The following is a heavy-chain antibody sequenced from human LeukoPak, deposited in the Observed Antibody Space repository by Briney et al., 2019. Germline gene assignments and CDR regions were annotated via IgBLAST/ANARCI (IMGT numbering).Heavy chain of an antibody. CDR2: IYYSGST. V-gene: IGHV4-31*03. J-gene: IGHJ6*02. CDR3: ARARPIYYYHGMDV. Sequence: SETLSLTCTVSGGSISSGGYYWSWIRQHPGKGLEWIGYIYYSGSTYYNPSLKSRVTISVDTSKNQFSLKLSSVTAADTAVYYCARARPIYYYHGMDVWGQGTTVTVSS. D-gene: IGHD2-2*02. CDR1: GGSISSGGYY.